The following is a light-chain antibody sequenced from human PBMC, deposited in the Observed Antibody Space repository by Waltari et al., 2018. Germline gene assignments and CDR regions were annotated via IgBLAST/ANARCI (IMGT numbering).Light chain of an antibody. Sequence: QSALTQPASVSGSPGQSIAISCTGTSSDVGHYNYVSWYQQHPGQAPKLMSSEVTNRPSGVSNRFSGSQSGNTASLTISGLQAEDEADYYCSSYTNTSTRYVFGTGTKVTVL. J-gene: IGLJ1*01. V-gene: IGLV2-14*01. CDR1: SSDVGHYNY. CDR2: EVT. CDR3: SSYTNTSTRYV.